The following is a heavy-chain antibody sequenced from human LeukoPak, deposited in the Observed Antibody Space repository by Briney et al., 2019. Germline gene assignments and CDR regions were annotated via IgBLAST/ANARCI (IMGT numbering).Heavy chain of an antibody. J-gene: IGHJ4*02. CDR2: ISSTSSNI. CDR3: ATEFLGAVAETGDY. Sequence: PGGSLRLCCAASGFPFSSYAMNWVRRAPGKGLEWVSSISSTSSNIYYADSVKGRFTISRDNAKNSLYLQMNSLRAEDTAVYYCATEFLGAVAETGDYWGQGTLVTVSS. V-gene: IGHV3-21*01. CDR1: GFPFSSYA. D-gene: IGHD6-19*01.